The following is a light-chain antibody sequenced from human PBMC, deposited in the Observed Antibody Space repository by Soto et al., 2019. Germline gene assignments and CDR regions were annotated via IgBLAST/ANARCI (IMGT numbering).Light chain of an antibody. CDR1: SSNIGAGYD. V-gene: IGLV1-40*01. CDR3: TSFTTSSSLV. J-gene: IGLJ2*01. Sequence: QSVLTQPPSVSGAPGQRVTISCTGSSSNIGAGYDVHWYQQLPGTAPKLLIYGNSNRPSGVPDRFSGSKSGTSAPLAITGLQAEDEADYYCTSFTTSSSLVFGGGTQVTVL. CDR2: GNS.